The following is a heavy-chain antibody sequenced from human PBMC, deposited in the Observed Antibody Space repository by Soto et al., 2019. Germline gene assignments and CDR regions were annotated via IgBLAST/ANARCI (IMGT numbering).Heavy chain of an antibody. J-gene: IGHJ6*02. CDR2: INPSGGST. Sequence: ASVKVSCKASGYTFTSYYMHWVRQAPGQGLEWMGIINPSGGSTSYAQKFQGRVTMTRDTSTSTVYMELSSLRSEDTAVYYCARDIGQYSYGPEPVHYYYYGMDVWGQGTTVTVSS. CDR3: ARDIGQYSYGPEPVHYYYYGMDV. D-gene: IGHD5-18*01. CDR1: GYTFTSYY. V-gene: IGHV1-46*01.